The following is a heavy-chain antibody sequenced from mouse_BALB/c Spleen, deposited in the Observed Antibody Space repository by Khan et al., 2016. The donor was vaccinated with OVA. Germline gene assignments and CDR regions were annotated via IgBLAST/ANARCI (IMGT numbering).Heavy chain of an antibody. Sequence: VQLQQSGAELVRPGVSVKISCKGSGYTFTDFSMHWVKQSHAKGLEWIGVISTYYGDSIYNQKFKGKATMTVDKSSSTAYMELARLTSEDSAYYYCAKGSGNYRFAYWGQGTLVTVSA. J-gene: IGHJ3*01. CDR1: GYTFTDFS. CDR2: ISTYYGDS. V-gene: IGHV1S137*01. CDR3: AKGSGNYRFAY. D-gene: IGHD2-1*01.